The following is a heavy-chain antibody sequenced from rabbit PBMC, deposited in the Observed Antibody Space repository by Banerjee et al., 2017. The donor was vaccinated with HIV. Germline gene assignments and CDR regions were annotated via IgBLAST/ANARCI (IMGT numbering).Heavy chain of an antibody. CDR2: IYAGSSSNT. J-gene: IGHJ4*01. Sequence: QEQLEESGGDLVKPEGSLTLTCTASGFDFSSYYMSWVRQAPGKGLEWIACIYAGSSSNTYYASWAKGRFTISRTSSTTVTLQMTSLTAADTATYFCARDLAGVIGWNFGLWGPGTLVTVS. D-gene: IGHD4-1*01. CDR1: GFDFSSYYM. CDR3: ARDLAGVIGWNFGL. V-gene: IGHV1S45*01.